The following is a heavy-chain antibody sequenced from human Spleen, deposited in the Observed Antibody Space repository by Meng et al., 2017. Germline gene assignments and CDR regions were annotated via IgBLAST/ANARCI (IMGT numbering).Heavy chain of an antibody. Sequence: QLHQQESGPGLVKPSETLSLTCTISGGSITSTSSYWGWVRQPPGKGLEWIGSIYYRGSTNYNPSLKSRISMSVDMSKNQFSLKVNSVTAADTAIYYCVISSHNWGQGTLVTVSS. D-gene: IGHD3-3*02. J-gene: IGHJ4*02. V-gene: IGHV4-39*07. CDR2: IYYRGST. CDR1: GGSITSTSSY. CDR3: VISSHN.